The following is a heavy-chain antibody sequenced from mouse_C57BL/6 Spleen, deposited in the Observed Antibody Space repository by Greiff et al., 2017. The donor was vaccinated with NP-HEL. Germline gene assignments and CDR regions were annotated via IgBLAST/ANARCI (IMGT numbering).Heavy chain of an antibody. D-gene: IGHD1-1*01. CDR3: ARRVTTVVAYYYAMDY. J-gene: IGHJ4*01. CDR2: IFPGSGST. CDR1: GYTFTDYY. V-gene: IGHV1-75*01. Sequence: VKLQQSGPELVKPGASVKISCKASGYTFTDYYINWVKQRPGQGLEWIGWIFPGSGSTYYNEKFKGKATLTVDKSSSTAYMLLSCLTSEDSAVYFCARRVTTVVAYYYAMDYWGQGTSVTVSS.